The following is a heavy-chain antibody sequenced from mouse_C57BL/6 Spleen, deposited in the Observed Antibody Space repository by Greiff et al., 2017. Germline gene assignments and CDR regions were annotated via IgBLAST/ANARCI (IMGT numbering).Heavy chain of an antibody. J-gene: IGHJ4*01. CDR3: TPFDYGSSYVGAMDY. V-gene: IGHV14-1*01. D-gene: IGHD1-1*01. CDR2: IDPEDGDT. CDR1: GFNIKDYY. Sequence: VQLQQSGAELVRPGASVKLSCTASGFNIKDYYMHWVKQRPEQGLEWIGRIDPEDGDTEYAPKFQGKATMTADTSSNTAYLQLSSLTSEDTAVYYCTPFDYGSSYVGAMDYWGQGTSVTVSS.